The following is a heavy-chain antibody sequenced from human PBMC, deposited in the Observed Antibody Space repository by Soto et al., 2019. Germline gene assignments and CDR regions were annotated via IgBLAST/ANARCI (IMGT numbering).Heavy chain of an antibody. CDR1: EYSFTGHY. CDR3: ARDYDKSGYDYFDP. CDR2: IDPKSGYT. Sequence: RASVKVSCKASEYSFTGHYLHWVRLAPGQGLEWMGWIDPKSGYTKYAPKFRDRVTMTSVTSTSTAYMDLNSLTYDDTAVYFCARDYDKSGYDYFDPWGQGTQVTVSS. J-gene: IGHJ5*02. V-gene: IGHV1-2*02. D-gene: IGHD3-22*01.